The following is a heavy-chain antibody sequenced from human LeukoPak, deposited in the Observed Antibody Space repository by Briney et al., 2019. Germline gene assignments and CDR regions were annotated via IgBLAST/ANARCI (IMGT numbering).Heavy chain of an antibody. CDR2: ISSSSSYI. Sequence: PGGSLRLSCAASGFTFSSYSMNWVHQAPGKGLEWVSSISSSSSYIYYADSVKGRFTISRDNAKNSLYLQMNSLRAEDTAVYYCARDAFQWWPYAPPGAPLDPYYFDYWGQGTLVTVSS. V-gene: IGHV3-21*01. J-gene: IGHJ4*02. D-gene: IGHD2-15*01. CDR1: GFTFSSYS. CDR3: ARDAFQWWPYAPPGAPLDPYYFDY.